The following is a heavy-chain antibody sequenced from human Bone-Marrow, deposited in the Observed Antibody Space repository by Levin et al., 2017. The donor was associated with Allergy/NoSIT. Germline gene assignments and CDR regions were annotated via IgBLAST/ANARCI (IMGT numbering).Heavy chain of an antibody. D-gene: IGHD6-13*01. CDR3: ARESSSSGRNAFDI. CDR2: ISSSSSYT. Sequence: LSLTCAASGFTFSDYYMSWIRQAPGKGLEWVSYISSSSSYTNYADSVKGRFTISRDNAKNSLYLQMNSLRAEDTAVYYCARESSSSGRNAFDIWGQGTMVTVSS. V-gene: IGHV3-11*05. J-gene: IGHJ3*02. CDR1: GFTFSDYY.